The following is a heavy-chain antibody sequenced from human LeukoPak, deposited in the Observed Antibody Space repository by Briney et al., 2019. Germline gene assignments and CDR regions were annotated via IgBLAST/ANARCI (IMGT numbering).Heavy chain of an antibody. D-gene: IGHD5-18*01. CDR3: ARHWSGYTYAGKYYFYGMDV. V-gene: IGHV4-59*08. CDR2: IYYTGST. CDR1: GGVISTYY. J-gene: IGHJ6*02. Sequence: SETLSLTCTVSGGVISTYYWSWIRQPPGKGLEWIGYIYYTGSTNYNPSLKSRVTISVDTSKNQISLKLSSVTATDTAVYYCARHWSGYTYAGKYYFYGMDVWAKGPRSPSP.